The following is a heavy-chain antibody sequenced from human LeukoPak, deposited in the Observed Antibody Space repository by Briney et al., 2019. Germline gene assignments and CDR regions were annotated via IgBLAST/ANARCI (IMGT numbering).Heavy chain of an antibody. V-gene: IGHV4-61*02. D-gene: IGHD1-14*01. J-gene: IGHJ6*03. CDR3: ARDSPMRSELRAYYYYYMDV. CDR2: IYTSGST. CDR1: GGSISSGSYY. Sequence: SQTLSLTCTVSGGSISSGSYYLRWIRQPAGKGLEWIGRIYTSGSTNYNPCLKSGVTISVDTSKNQFSLKLSSVTAADTAVYYCARDSPMRSELRAYYYYYMDVWGKGTTVTVSS.